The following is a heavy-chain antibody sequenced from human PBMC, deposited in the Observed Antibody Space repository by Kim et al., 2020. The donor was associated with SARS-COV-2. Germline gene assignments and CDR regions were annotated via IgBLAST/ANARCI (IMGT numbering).Heavy chain of an antibody. CDR2: INHSGST. V-gene: IGHV4-34*01. CDR3: ARVPYYGSGSYHYYYYGMDV. CDR1: GGSFSGYY. D-gene: IGHD3-10*01. Sequence: SETLSLTCAVYGGSFSGYYWSWIRQPPGKGLEWIGEINHSGSTNYNPSLKSRVTISVDTSKNQFSLKLSSVTAADTAVYYCARVPYYGSGSYHYYYYGMDVWGQGTPVTVSS. J-gene: IGHJ6*02.